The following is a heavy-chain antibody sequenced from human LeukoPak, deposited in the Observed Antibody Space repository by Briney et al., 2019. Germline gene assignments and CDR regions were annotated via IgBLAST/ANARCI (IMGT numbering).Heavy chain of an antibody. CDR3: AKATMVRGVISH. V-gene: IGHV3-53*01. D-gene: IGHD3-10*01. Sequence: PGGSLRLSCAASGFIVSSNYMSWVRQAPGKGLEWVSVIYNDGSTYYADSVKGRFTISRDNSKNTLYFQMNSLRAEDTAVYYCAKATMVRGVISHWGQGTLVTVSS. J-gene: IGHJ4*02. CDR2: IYNDGST. CDR1: GFIVSSNY.